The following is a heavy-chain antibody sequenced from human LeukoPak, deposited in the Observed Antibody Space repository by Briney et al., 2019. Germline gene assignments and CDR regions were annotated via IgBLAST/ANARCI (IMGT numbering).Heavy chain of an antibody. J-gene: IGHJ4*02. Sequence: ASVKVSFKASGYTFTSYHMHWVRQAPGQGLEWMGWINPNSGGTNYAQKFQGRVTMTRDTSISTAYMELSRLRSDDTAVYYCARGDHIVVVPAAMGGWGQGTLVTVSS. CDR3: ARGDHIVVVPAAMGG. D-gene: IGHD2-2*01. CDR1: GYTFTSYH. V-gene: IGHV1-2*02. CDR2: INPNSGGT.